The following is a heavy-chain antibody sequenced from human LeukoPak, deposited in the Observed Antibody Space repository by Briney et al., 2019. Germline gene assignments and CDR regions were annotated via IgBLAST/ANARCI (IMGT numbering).Heavy chain of an antibody. J-gene: IGHJ4*02. CDR2: IYYSGST. CDR1: GGSISSSSYY. CDR3: ASGGYCSGGSCYFFSGAGKIDY. V-gene: IGHV4-39*07. Sequence: SETLSLTCTVSGGSISSSSYYWGWIRQPPGKGLEWIASIYYSGSTYYNPSLKSRVTISVDTSKNQFSLKLSSVTAADTAVYYCASGGYCSGGSCYFFSGAGKIDYWGQGTLVTVSS. D-gene: IGHD2-15*01.